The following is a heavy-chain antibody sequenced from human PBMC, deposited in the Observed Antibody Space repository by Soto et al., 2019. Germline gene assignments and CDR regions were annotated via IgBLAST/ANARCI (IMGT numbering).Heavy chain of an antibody. CDR2: IYPGDSDT. CDR3: ARLYRTNYDFWSGYPRPDYYYGMDV. Sequence: PGESLKISCKGSGYSFTSYCIGWVCQMPRKGLEWMGIIYPGDSDTRYSPSFQGQVTISADKSISTAYLQWSSLKASDTAMYYCARLYRTNYDFWSGYPRPDYYYGMDVWGQGTTVTVSS. CDR1: GYSFTSYC. D-gene: IGHD3-3*01. V-gene: IGHV5-51*01. J-gene: IGHJ6*02.